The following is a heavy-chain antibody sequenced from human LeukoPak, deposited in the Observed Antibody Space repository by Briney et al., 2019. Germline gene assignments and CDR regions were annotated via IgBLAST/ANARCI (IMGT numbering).Heavy chain of an antibody. D-gene: IGHD2-2*01. CDR3: ARTTEDCSSTSCYQYWFDP. CDR2: IYYSGST. Sequence: SETLSLTCTVSGGSISSYYWSWIRQPPGKGLEWIGYIYYSGSTNYNPSLKSRVTISVDTSKNQFSLKLNSVTAADTAAYYCARTTEDCSSTSCYQYWFDPWGQGTLVTVSS. CDR1: GGSISSYY. J-gene: IGHJ5*02. V-gene: IGHV4-59*01.